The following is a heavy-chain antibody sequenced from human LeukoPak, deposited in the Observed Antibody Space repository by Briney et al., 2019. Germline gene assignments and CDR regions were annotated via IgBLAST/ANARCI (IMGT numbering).Heavy chain of an antibody. V-gene: IGHV5-51*01. D-gene: IGHD7-27*01. CDR3: ARQTAMGRSGDY. CDR2: IYPSDSDI. J-gene: IGHJ4*02. CDR1: GYSFTSYW. Sequence: GESLKISCKASGYSFTSYWIGWVRQMPGKGLEWTGIIYPSDSDIRYTPSFQGQVTISADKSLSTAYLQWNSLKASDTAIYYCARQTAMGRSGDYWGQGTLVTVSS.